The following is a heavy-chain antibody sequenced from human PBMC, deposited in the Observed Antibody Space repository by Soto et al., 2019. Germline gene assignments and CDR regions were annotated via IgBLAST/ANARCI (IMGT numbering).Heavy chain of an antibody. V-gene: IGHV4-59*01. CDR1: GGSISSYY. J-gene: IGHJ3*01. CDR2: IYYSGST. Sequence: PSETLSLTCTASGGSISSYYWSWIRQPPGKGLEWIGYIYYSGSTNYNPSLKSRVTISVDTSKNQFSLKLSSVTAADTAVYYCARVYGDYPYLDAFDVWGQGTMVTVS. D-gene: IGHD4-17*01. CDR3: ARVYGDYPYLDAFDV.